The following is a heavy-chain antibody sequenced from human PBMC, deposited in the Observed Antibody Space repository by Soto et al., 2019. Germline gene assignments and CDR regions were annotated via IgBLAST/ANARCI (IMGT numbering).Heavy chain of an antibody. CDR3: ARVGVDAAAPATSDP. Sequence: ASVKVSCKASGYTFTIYGINWVRQAPGQGLEWMGWISAHNGNTNYAQKLQGRVTMTTDTSTTTAYMEVRSLRSDDTGVYYCARVGVDAAAPATSDPWGQGTLVTVSS. J-gene: IGHJ5*02. CDR1: GYTFTIYG. V-gene: IGHV1-18*01. CDR2: ISAHNGNT. D-gene: IGHD5-18*01.